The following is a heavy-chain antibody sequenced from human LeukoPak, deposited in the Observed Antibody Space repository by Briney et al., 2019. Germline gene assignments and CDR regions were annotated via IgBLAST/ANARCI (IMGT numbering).Heavy chain of an antibody. V-gene: IGHV4-59*01. CDR1: GGSISSYY. CDR3: ARRGFFEYYDFWSGYPL. J-gene: IGHJ4*02. Sequence: SEALSLTCTVSGGSISSYYWSWIRQPPGKGLEWIGYIYYSGSTNYNPSLKSRVTISVDTSKNQFSLKLSSVTAADTAVYYCARRGFFEYYDFWSGYPLWGQGTLVTASS. D-gene: IGHD3-3*01. CDR2: IYYSGST.